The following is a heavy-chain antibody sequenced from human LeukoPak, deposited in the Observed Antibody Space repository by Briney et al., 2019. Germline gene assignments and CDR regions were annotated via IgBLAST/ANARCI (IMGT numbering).Heavy chain of an antibody. CDR1: GFTFSSYA. V-gene: IGHV3-53*01. Sequence: GGSLRLSCAASGFTFSSYAMSWVRQAPGKGLEWVSVIYSGGSTYYADSVKGRFTISRDNSKNTLYLQMNSLRAEDTAVYYCARGSTYYDFWSGYRLPDHFDYWGQGTLVTVSS. CDR2: IYSGGST. J-gene: IGHJ4*02. CDR3: ARGSTYYDFWSGYRLPDHFDY. D-gene: IGHD3-3*01.